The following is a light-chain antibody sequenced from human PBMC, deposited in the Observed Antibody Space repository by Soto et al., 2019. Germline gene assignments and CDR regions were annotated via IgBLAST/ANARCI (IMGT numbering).Light chain of an antibody. CDR1: QSISSW. J-gene: IGKJ1*01. CDR3: QQYGSSSPWT. Sequence: DIQMTQSPSTLAASVGDRVTITCRASQSISSWLAWYQQKPGKAPKLLIYKASSLETGVPSRFSGSVSGTEFALTISSLQPDDFASYYCQQYGSSSPWTVGEGTKVEVK. CDR2: KAS. V-gene: IGKV1-5*03.